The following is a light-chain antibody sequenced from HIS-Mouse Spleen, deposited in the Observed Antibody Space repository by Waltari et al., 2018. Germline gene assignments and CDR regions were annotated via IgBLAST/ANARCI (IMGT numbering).Light chain of an antibody. CDR3: QVWDSSSDHYV. Sequence: SYVLTQPPSVSVAPGQTARITCGGNNIGSKSVHWYQQKPGQAPVLVVYDDSDRPAGIPGRFSGSHSGNTAALTISRVEAWDEADYYCQVWDSSSDHYVFGTGTKVTVL. CDR1: NIGSKS. V-gene: IGLV3-21*02. J-gene: IGLJ1*01. CDR2: DDS.